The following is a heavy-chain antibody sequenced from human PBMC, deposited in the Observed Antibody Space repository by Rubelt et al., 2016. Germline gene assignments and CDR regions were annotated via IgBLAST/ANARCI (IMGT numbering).Heavy chain of an antibody. V-gene: IGHV4-34*11. Sequence: QVQLQQWGAGLLKPSETLSLTCAVYGESFSSYYWSWIRQPPGKGLEWMGYIYYSGRTNYNPSLKSRVTISVDTSKDQFSLDPSSVSSADTAAYYCARHGRASARYDVWGQGTTVTVSS. J-gene: IGHJ6*02. CDR1: GESFSSYY. CDR2: IYYSGRT. D-gene: IGHD1-26*01. CDR3: ARHGRASARYDV.